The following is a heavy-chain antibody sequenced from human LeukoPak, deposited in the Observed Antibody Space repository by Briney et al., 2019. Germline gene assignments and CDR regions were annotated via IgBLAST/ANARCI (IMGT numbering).Heavy chain of an antibody. CDR1: GGSISSYY. CDR2: IYYSGST. Sequence: SETLSLTCTVSGGSISSYYWSWIRQPPGKGLEWIGYIYYSGSTNYNPSLKSRVTISVDTSKNQFSLKLSSVTAADTAVYYCARGPRGRHCSSTSCYIFPFDPWGQGTLVTVSS. D-gene: IGHD2-2*02. J-gene: IGHJ5*02. CDR3: ARGPRGRHCSSTSCYIFPFDP. V-gene: IGHV4-59*12.